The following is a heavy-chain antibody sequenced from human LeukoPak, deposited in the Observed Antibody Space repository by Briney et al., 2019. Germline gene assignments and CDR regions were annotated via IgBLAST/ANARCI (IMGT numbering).Heavy chain of an antibody. CDR1: GFTLSSYA. CDR2: ISYDGSNK. Sequence: GGSLRLSCAASGFTLSSYAMHWVRQAPGKGLEWVADISYDGSNKYYADSVKGRFTISRDNSKNTLYLQMNSLSAEDTAVYYCARGSDYYDSSGYYWFAYWGQGTLVTVSS. V-gene: IGHV3-30-3*01. CDR3: ARGSDYYDSSGYYWFAY. D-gene: IGHD3-22*01. J-gene: IGHJ4*02.